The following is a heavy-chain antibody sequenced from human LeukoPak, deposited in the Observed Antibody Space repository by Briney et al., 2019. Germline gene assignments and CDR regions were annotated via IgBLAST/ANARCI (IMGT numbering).Heavy chain of an antibody. J-gene: IGHJ4*02. CDR3: ARDSDWILFDY. CDR2: VQREGTTT. Sequence: GGSLRLSCAASGFTFNTYWMHWVRQAPGKGLVWVARVQREGTTTAYADSVKGRFTISRDNAKNTLYLQMTNLRAEDTAVYYCARDSDWILFDYWGRGTLVTVSS. D-gene: IGHD3/OR15-3a*01. V-gene: IGHV3-74*03. CDR1: GFTFNTYW.